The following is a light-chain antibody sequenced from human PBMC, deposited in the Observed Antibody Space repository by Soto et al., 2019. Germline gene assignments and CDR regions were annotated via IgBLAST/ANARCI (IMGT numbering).Light chain of an antibody. V-gene: IGKV1-17*01. CDR1: QDVRSD. CDR3: LQYSGYVPA. J-gene: IGKJ4*01. CDR2: AAS. Sequence: DIQMTQSPSSLSASVGHTVTITCRASQDVRSDLGWYQHKPGKAPKRLIYAASRLQGGVPSRFSGSGSGTEFTLTIGSLQPEDSATYYCLQYSGYVPAFGGGTKVEIK.